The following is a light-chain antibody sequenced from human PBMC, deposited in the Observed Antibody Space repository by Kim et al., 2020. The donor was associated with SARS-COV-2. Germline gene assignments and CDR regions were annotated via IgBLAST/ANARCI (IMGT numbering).Light chain of an antibody. Sequence: ASEGDRVTITCRASQDIRNDLGWYQQNPGRAPMRLIYGASGLQSGVPSRFSVSGSETEFTLTISSVQPEDFSTCFCLQHSTYPITFGQGTRLEIK. J-gene: IGKJ5*01. CDR1: QDIRND. CDR2: GAS. V-gene: IGKV1-17*01. CDR3: LQHSTYPIT.